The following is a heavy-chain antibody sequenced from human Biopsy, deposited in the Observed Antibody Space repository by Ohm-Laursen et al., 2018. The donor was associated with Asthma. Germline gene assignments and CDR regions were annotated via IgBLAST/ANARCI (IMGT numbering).Heavy chain of an antibody. J-gene: IGHJ4*02. Sequence: LSCAASGFTFSSYAMRWVRQAPGKGLEWVSAISGSGGSTYYADSVKGRFTISRDNSKNTLFLQMNSLRAEDTAVYYCAKFRVAVAAVFHYWGQGTLVTVSS. CDR1: GFTFSSYA. CDR2: ISGSGGST. V-gene: IGHV3-23*01. CDR3: AKFRVAVAAVFHY. D-gene: IGHD6-19*01.